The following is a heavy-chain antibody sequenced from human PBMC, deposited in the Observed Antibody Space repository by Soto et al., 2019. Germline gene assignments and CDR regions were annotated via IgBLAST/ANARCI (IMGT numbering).Heavy chain of an antibody. CDR3: AKDPYSGVLVPVAIGFDP. V-gene: IGHV3-23*01. Sequence: GGSLRLSCAASGFTFSNYAMTWVRQGPGKGLEWVSAISGSGGSAYYADSVKGRFTISRDNSKNTLYLQMNSLRADDSGVYYCAKDPYSGVLVPVAIGFDPWGPGTLVTVSS. D-gene: IGHD2-2*01. J-gene: IGHJ5*02. CDR1: GFTFSNYA. CDR2: ISGSGGSA.